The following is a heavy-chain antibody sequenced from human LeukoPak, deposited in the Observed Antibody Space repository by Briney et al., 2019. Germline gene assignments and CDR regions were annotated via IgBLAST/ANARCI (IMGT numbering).Heavy chain of an antibody. CDR2: MNPNSGNT. V-gene: IGHV1-8*01. CDR3: ARLYDFWSGSPPPFDP. Sequence: ASVKVSCKASGYTFTSYDINWVRQATGQGLEWIGWMNPNSGNTGYAQKFQGRVTMTRNTSISTAYMELSSLRSEDTAVYYCARLYDFWSGSPPPFDPWGQGTLVTVSS. J-gene: IGHJ5*02. D-gene: IGHD3-3*01. CDR1: GYTFTSYD.